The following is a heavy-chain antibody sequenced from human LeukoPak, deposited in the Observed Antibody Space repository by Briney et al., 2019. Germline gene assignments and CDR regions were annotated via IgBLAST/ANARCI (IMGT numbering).Heavy chain of an antibody. V-gene: IGHV4-34*01. J-gene: IGHJ4*02. CDR3: ARDPYGFDY. D-gene: IGHD3-10*01. CDR1: GRSFRGYY. CDR2: VNHSGST. Sequence: PSETLSLTCAVYGRSFRGYYWSWIRQPPGKGLEWIGEVNHSGSTNYNPSLKSRVTISVDTSKHQFSLKLSSVTAADTAVYYCARDPYGFDYWGQGTLVTVSS.